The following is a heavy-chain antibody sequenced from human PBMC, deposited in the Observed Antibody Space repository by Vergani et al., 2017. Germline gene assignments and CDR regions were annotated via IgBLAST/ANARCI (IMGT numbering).Heavy chain of an antibody. D-gene: IGHD4-17*01. CDR2: IWYDGGNK. CDR3: ARDRGTTVTNYYYYGMDV. CDR1: GFTFSSYG. J-gene: IGHJ6*02. Sequence: QVQLVESGGGVVQPGRSLRLSCAASGFTFSSYGMHWVRQAPGKGLEWVAVIWYDGGNKYYADSVKGRFTISRDNSKNTLYLQMNSLRAEDTAVYYCARDRGTTVTNYYYYGMDVWGQGTTVTVSS. V-gene: IGHV3-33*01.